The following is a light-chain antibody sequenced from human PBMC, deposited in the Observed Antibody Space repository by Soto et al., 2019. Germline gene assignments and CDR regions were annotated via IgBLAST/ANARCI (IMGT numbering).Light chain of an antibody. CDR3: QQYNSFPWT. Sequence: DIQMTQSPSTLPASVGDRVTITCRASQDINYWLAWYQQKPGKAPKLLMYNASNLESGVPSRFSGSGSETEFSLTISSLQPDDFATYYCQQYNSFPWTFGQGTKVEIK. V-gene: IGKV1-5*03. CDR2: NAS. J-gene: IGKJ1*01. CDR1: QDINYW.